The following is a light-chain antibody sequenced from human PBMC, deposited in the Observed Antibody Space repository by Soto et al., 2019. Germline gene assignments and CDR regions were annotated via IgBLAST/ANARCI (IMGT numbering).Light chain of an antibody. V-gene: IGKV3-15*01. CDR1: QSVRSN. Sequence: PGERATLSCRASQSVRSNLAWYQQKPGQAPRLVIYAASTRATGIPDRFSGSVSGSEFTLTISSLQSEDFAVYYCQQYNEWPPFTFGQGTRLEI. J-gene: IGKJ5*01. CDR2: AAS. CDR3: QQYNEWPPFT.